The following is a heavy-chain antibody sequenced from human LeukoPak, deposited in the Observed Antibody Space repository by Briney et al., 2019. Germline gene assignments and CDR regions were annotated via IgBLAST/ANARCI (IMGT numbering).Heavy chain of an antibody. CDR2: IVVGSGNT. Sequence: SVKVSCKASGFTFTSSAMQWVRQARGQRLEWIGWIVVGSGNTNYAQKFQERVTITRDMSTSTAYMELSSLRSEDTAVYYCAAATTSAVWGSYRYYSDYWGQGTLVTVSS. J-gene: IGHJ4*02. V-gene: IGHV1-58*02. CDR3: AAATTSAVWGSYRYYSDY. CDR1: GFTFTSSA. D-gene: IGHD3-16*02.